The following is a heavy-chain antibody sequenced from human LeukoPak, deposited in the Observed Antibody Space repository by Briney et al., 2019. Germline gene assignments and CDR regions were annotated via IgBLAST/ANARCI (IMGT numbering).Heavy chain of an antibody. V-gene: IGHV3-48*03. CDR2: ISSSGSTI. CDR3: ARESLDLSGFDY. D-gene: IGHD2/OR15-2a*01. CDR1: GFTFSSYE. Sequence: GGSLRLSCAASGFTFSSYEMNWVRQAPGKGLEWVSYISSSGSTIYYADSVKGRFTISRDNAKNSLYLQMNSLRAEDTAVYYCARESLDLSGFDYWGQGTLVTVSS. J-gene: IGHJ4*02.